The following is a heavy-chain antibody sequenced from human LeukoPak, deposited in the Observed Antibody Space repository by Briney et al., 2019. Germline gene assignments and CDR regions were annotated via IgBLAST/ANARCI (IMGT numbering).Heavy chain of an antibody. V-gene: IGHV4-59*08. CDR2: IHNSGST. D-gene: IGHD6-19*01. CDR1: GGSMRSYY. CDR3: ARRGEHSGSLRGWYFDL. J-gene: IGHJ2*01. Sequence: PSETLSLTCTVSGGSMRSYYWSWIRQPPGKGLQWIGYIHNSGSTDSNASLKSRVAVSIDTSKNQFSLKLSSVTAADTAIYYCARRGEHSGSLRGWYFDLWGRGTLVTVSS.